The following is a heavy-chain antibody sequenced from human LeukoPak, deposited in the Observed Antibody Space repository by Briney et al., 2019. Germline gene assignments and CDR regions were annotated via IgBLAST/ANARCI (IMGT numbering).Heavy chain of an antibody. CDR2: MSYSGHT. Sequence: PSETLSLTCTISGDSIGRINYYWGWIRQPPGKGLEWIVSMSYSGHTYYNPSLKSRVTISTDTSKNQFSLKLSSVTAADTAVYYCARDSRGYDMNYYYYYYMDVWGKGTTVTVSS. J-gene: IGHJ6*03. CDR1: GDSIGRINYY. V-gene: IGHV4-39*07. CDR3: ARDSRGYDMNYYYYYYMDV. D-gene: IGHD5-12*01.